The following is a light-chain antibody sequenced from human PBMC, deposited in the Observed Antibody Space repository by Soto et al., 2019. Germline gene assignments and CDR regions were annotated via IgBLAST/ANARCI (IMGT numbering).Light chain of an antibody. J-gene: IGKJ5*01. Sequence: DIQMTQSPSTLSASVGDRFTITWRASQSISSWLAWYQQKPGKAPKLLIYKASSLESEVPSRFSGSGSRTHFSFTITSLQPDDFATYYCHQYDSLPPTFGLGTRLEIK. V-gene: IGKV1-5*03. CDR2: KAS. CDR3: HQYDSLPPT. CDR1: QSISSW.